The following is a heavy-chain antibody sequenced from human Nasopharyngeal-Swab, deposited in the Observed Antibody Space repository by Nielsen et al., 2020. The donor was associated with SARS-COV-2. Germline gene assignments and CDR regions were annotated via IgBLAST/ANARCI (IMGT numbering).Heavy chain of an antibody. Sequence: GESLKISCAASGFTFSSYWMHWVRQAPGKGLVWVSRINSDGSSTSYADSVKGRFTIPRDNAKNTLYLQMNSLRAEDTAVYYCARPHYVWGSYRSIGAFDIWGQGTMVTVSS. J-gene: IGHJ3*02. CDR2: INSDGSST. CDR1: GFTFSSYW. CDR3: ARPHYVWGSYRSIGAFDI. V-gene: IGHV3-74*01. D-gene: IGHD3-16*02.